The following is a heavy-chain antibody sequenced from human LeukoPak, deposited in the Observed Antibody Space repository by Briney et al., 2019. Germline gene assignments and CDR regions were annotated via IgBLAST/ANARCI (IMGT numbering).Heavy chain of an antibody. V-gene: IGHV3-7*01. Sequence: GGCLRLSCAASGFTFSSYWMSWVRQAPGKGLEWVANIKQDGSEKYYVDSVKGRFTISRDNAENSLFLQMNSLRAEDTAVYYCARGGFYPDYWGQGTLVTVSS. J-gene: IGHJ4*02. D-gene: IGHD2/OR15-2a*01. CDR1: GFTFSSYW. CDR3: ARGGFYPDY. CDR2: IKQDGSEK.